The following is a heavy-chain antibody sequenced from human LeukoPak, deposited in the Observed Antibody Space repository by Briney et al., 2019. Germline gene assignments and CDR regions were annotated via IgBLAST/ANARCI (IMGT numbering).Heavy chain of an antibody. V-gene: IGHV3-30*18. CDR1: GFTFSSYG. CDR2: ISYDGSNK. Sequence: PGGSLRLSCAVSGFTFSSYGMHWVRQAPGKGLEWVAVISYDGSNKYYADSVKGRFTISRDNSKNTLYLQMNSLRAEDTAVYYCAKVNYYGSGSYPPDYWGQGTLVTVSS. J-gene: IGHJ4*02. D-gene: IGHD3-10*01. CDR3: AKVNYYGSGSYPPDY.